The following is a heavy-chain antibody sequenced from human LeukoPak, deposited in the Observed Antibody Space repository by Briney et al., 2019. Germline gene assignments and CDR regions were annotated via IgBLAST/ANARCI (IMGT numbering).Heavy chain of an antibody. V-gene: IGHV3-30*02. Sequence: GGSLRLSCTASGFIFSTYGMHWVRQAPGKGLEWVAFIQFDGTDEHYADSVKGRFTISRDNSKNTLYLQMNSLRAEDTAVYYCAKDSTTVVTRDAFDIWGQGTMVTVSS. CDR3: AKDSTTVVTRDAFDI. CDR2: IQFDGTDE. J-gene: IGHJ3*02. CDR1: GFIFSTYG. D-gene: IGHD4-23*01.